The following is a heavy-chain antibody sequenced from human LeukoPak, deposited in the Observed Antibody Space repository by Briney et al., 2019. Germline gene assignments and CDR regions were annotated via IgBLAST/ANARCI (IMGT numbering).Heavy chain of an antibody. V-gene: IGHV3-30*02. CDR1: GFTFSSYG. CDR2: IWYGGSNK. D-gene: IGHD2-8*01. Sequence: GGSLRLSCAASGFTFSSYGMHWVRQAPGKGLEWVAVIWYGGSNKYYADSVKGRFTISRDNSKNTLYLQMNSLRAEDTAVYYCAKDRCTNGVCYYYFDYWGQGTLVTVSS. J-gene: IGHJ4*02. CDR3: AKDRCTNGVCYYYFDY.